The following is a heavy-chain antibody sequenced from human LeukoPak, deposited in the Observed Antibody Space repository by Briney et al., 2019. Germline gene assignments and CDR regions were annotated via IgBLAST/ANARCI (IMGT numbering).Heavy chain of an antibody. D-gene: IGHD3-3*01. Sequence: ASVKVSCKASGYTFTNYYMHWVRQAPGRGLEWMGIINPSGGSTSYAQKFQGRVTMTRDTSTSTVYMELSSLRSEDTAVYYRASGRDTIFGVPDQWGRGTLVAVSS. J-gene: IGHJ4*02. V-gene: IGHV1-46*01. CDR2: INPSGGST. CDR3: ASGRDTIFGVPDQ. CDR1: GYTFTNYY.